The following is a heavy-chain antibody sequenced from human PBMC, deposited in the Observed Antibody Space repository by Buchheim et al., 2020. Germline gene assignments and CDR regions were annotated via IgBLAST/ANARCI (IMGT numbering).Heavy chain of an antibody. CDR2: INHSGST. J-gene: IGHJ6*02. V-gene: IGHV4-34*01. D-gene: IGHD4-11*01. CDR3: ARLKSYSNYGMDV. Sequence: QVQLQQWGAGLLKPSETLSLTCAVYGGSFSGYYWSWIRQPPGKGLEWIGEINHSGSTNYNPSLKSRVTISVDTSKNQFSLKLSSVTAADTAVYYCARLKSYSNYGMDVWGQGTT. CDR1: GGSFSGYY.